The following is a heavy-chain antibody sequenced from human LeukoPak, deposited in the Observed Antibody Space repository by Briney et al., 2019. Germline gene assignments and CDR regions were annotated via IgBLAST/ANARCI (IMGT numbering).Heavy chain of an antibody. V-gene: IGHV3-30*18. CDR3: AKSPNRGCSYGFDY. CDR2: ISFDGSNK. D-gene: IGHD5-18*01. Sequence: PGGSLRLSCAASGFTFSSFGMHWVRQAPGKGLEWVAVISFDGSNKYFADSVKGRFTISRDNSKNTLYLQMNSLRTEDTSVYYCAKSPNRGCSYGFDYWGQGTLVTVSS. CDR1: GFTFSSFG. J-gene: IGHJ4*02.